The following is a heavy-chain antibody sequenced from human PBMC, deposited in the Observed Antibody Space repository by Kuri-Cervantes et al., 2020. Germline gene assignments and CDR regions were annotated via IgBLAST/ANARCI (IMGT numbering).Heavy chain of an antibody. CDR3: ASHGDYVLRLDWYFDL. V-gene: IGHV1-18*01. CDR2: ISAYNGDT. CDR1: GGTFSSYA. Sequence: ALVKVSCKASGGTFSSYAISWVRQAPGQGLEWMGWISAYNGDTNYAQKLQGRVTITTDESTSTAYMELSSLRSEDTAVYYCASHGDYVLRLDWYFDLWGRGTLVTVSS. D-gene: IGHD4-17*01. J-gene: IGHJ2*01.